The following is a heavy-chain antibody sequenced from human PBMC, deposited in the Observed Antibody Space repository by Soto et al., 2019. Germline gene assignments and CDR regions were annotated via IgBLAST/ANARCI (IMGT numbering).Heavy chain of an antibody. CDR2: ISGSGGST. Sequence: GGSLKLSCAASGVTFSSYAMSGVRQAPGKGLEWVSAISGSGGSTYYADSVKGRFTISRDNSKNTLYLQMNSLRAEDTAVYYCKAARYYYYGMDVWGQGTTVTVSS. J-gene: IGHJ6*02. V-gene: IGHV3-23*01. CDR3: KAARYYYYGMDV. CDR1: GVTFSSYA. D-gene: IGHD2-15*01.